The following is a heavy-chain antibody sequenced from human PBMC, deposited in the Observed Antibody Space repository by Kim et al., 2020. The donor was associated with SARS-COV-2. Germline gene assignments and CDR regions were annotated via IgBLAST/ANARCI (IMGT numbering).Heavy chain of an antibody. Sequence: GGSLRLSCAASGFTFSSYAMHWVHQAPGKGLEWVAVISYDGSNKYYADSVKGRFTISRDNSKNTLYLQMNSLRAEDTAVYYCAKSDTAMTTPFYYWGQGT. CDR3: AKSDTAMTTPFYY. CDR1: GFTFSSYA. J-gene: IGHJ4*02. CDR2: ISYDGSNK. V-gene: IGHV3-30*04. D-gene: IGHD5-18*01.